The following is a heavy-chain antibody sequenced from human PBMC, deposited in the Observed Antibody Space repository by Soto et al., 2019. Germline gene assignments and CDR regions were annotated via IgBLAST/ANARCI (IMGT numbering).Heavy chain of an antibody. Sequence: QVQLVQSGAEVKKPGASVKVSCKASGYTFTSYGFSWVRQAPGQGLEWMGWINAYNGDTNYAQNLQGRVTMTSGTSTHTAYMELRSLRSDDTAVYYCARMGDVPYYYYGMDVWGQGTTVTVSS. J-gene: IGHJ6*02. CDR2: INAYNGDT. D-gene: IGHD3-16*01. CDR1: GYTFTSYG. CDR3: ARMGDVPYYYYGMDV. V-gene: IGHV1-18*01.